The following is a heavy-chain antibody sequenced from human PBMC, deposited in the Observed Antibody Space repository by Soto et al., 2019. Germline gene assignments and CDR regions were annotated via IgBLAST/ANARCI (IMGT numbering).Heavy chain of an antibody. D-gene: IGHD3-3*01. CDR3: ARASAPAYDFQYYYYGMDV. CDR2: ISYDGSNK. J-gene: IGHJ6*02. V-gene: IGHV3-30-3*01. Sequence: QVQLVESGGGVVQPGRSLRLSCAASGFTFSSYAMHWVRQAPGKGLEWVAVISYDGSNKYYADSVKRRFTISRDNSKNTLYLQMNSLRADDTAVYYCARASAPAYDFQYYYYGMDVWGQGTTVTVSS. CDR1: GFTFSSYA.